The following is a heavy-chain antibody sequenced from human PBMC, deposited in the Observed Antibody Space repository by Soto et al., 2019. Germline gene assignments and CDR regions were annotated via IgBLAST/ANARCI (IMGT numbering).Heavy chain of an antibody. V-gene: IGHV4-39*01. J-gene: IGHJ4*02. Sequence: SETLSLTCTVSGGSTSSSSYYWGWIRQPPGKGLEWIGSIYYSGSTYYNPSLKSRVTISVDTSKNQFSLKLSSVTAADTAVYYCARRVINGTTGGFDYWGQGTLVTVS. CDR1: GGSTSSSSYY. CDR3: ARRVINGTTGGFDY. CDR2: IYYSGST. D-gene: IGHD1-20*01.